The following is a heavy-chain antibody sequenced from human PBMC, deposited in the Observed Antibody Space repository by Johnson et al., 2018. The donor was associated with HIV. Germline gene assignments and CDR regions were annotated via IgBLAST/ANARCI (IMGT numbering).Heavy chain of an antibody. V-gene: IGHV3-30*14. D-gene: IGHD6-6*01. Sequence: QVQLVESGGGVVQPGRSLRLSCAASGFTFSTYAMHWVRHAPGKGLEWVAVISYDGSYKYYADSVKGRFTISRDNSKNTLYLQMSSLLAEDTALYYCARGSSGSFDLWGRGTMVTVSS. CDR1: GFTFSTYA. CDR3: ARGSSGSFDL. J-gene: IGHJ3*01. CDR2: ISYDGSYK.